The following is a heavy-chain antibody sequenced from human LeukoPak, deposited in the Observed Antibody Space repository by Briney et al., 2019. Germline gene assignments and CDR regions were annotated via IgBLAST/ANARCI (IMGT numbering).Heavy chain of an antibody. CDR3: ARGMRDSSGYPFDY. CDR2: ISSSSSYI. V-gene: IGHV3-21*01. Sequence: GGSLRLSCAASGFTFSSYSMNWVRQAPGKGLEWVSSISSSSSYIYYADSVKGRFTISRDNAKNSLYLQMNSLRAEDTAVYYCARGMRDSSGYPFDYWGQGTLVTVSS. CDR1: GFTFSSYS. D-gene: IGHD3-22*01. J-gene: IGHJ4*02.